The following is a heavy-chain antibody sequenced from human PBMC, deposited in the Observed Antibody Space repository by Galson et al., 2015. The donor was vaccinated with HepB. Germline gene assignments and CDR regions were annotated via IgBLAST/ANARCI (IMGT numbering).Heavy chain of an antibody. V-gene: IGHV3-15*01. D-gene: IGHD2-15*01. J-gene: IGHJ5*02. Sequence: SLRLSCAASGFTLSNAWMSWVRQTPGKGLEWVGRIRSKTDGETTEYAAPVKGRFTISRDDSKNTVYLHMNSLKTDDTAVHYCTTERPHSPDMVAAGARFAHWGPGTLVTVSS. CDR1: GFTLSNAW. CDR2: IRSKTDGETT. CDR3: TTERPHSPDMVAAGARFAH.